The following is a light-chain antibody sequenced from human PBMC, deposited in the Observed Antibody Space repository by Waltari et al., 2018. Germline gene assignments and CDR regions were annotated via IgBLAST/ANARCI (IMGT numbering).Light chain of an antibody. Sequence: ETVFTQIPLSLPVTPGQPASISFTSSPSLLYSDGRTYLYWYLQRPGQSPQLLMYEVSNRFSGVPDRFSGSGSRTDFTLKISRVEAEDVGVYYCMQGTQLPYSFGQGTKLEIK. J-gene: IGKJ2*01. CDR2: EVS. V-gene: IGKV2D-29*02. CDR1: PSLLYSDGRTY. CDR3: MQGTQLPYS.